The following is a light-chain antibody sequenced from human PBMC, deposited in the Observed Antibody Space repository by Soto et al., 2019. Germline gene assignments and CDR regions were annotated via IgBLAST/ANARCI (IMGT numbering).Light chain of an antibody. CDR3: QHRRNWPPCT. V-gene: IGKV3-11*01. J-gene: IGKJ3*01. CDR2: DAS. CDR1: QSVSSY. Sequence: EIVLTQSPATLSLSPGERATLSCRASQSVSSYLAWYQQRPGQAPRLLIYDASNRATGIPARFSGSGSGTDFPLTISSLETEDFSVVYCQHRRNWPPCTFGPGTKVDIK.